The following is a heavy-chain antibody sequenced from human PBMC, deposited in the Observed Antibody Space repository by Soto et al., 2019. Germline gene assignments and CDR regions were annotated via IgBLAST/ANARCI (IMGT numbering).Heavy chain of an antibody. V-gene: IGHV3-21*01. D-gene: IGHD3-3*01. CDR2: ISSSSSYI. J-gene: IGHJ6*02. CDR3: ARSWNYYYCYGMDV. Sequence: EVQLVESGGGLVKPGGSLRLSCAASGFTFSSYSMNWVRQAPGKGLEWVSSISSSSSYIYYADSVKGRFTISRDNAKNSLYLQMNSLRAEETAVYFCARSWNYYYCYGMDVWGQGTTVTVSS. CDR1: GFTFSSYS.